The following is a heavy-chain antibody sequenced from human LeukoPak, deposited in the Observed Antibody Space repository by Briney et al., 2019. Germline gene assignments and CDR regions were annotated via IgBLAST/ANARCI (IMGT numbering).Heavy chain of an antibody. Sequence: PGGSLRLSCAASGFTFSGYAMSWARQAPGKGLEWVSTFSGGGDHTYYADSVKGRFTISRDKSKNTLHLQMNSLRVEDTAVYYCAKDSGYDFFVDYFDYWGQGTLVTVSS. CDR3: AKDSGYDFFVDYFDY. CDR1: GFTFSGYA. J-gene: IGHJ4*02. V-gene: IGHV3-23*01. CDR2: FSGGGDHT. D-gene: IGHD5-12*01.